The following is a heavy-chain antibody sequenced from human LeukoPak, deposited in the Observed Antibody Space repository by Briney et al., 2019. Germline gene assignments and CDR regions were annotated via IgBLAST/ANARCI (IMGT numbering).Heavy chain of an antibody. CDR2: ISYDGSRQ. J-gene: IGHJ4*02. CDR1: GFTFSSYA. CDR3: VRTYSTSWYCFEY. V-gene: IGHV3-30*14. Sequence: PGRSLRLSCAASGFTFSSYAMHWVRQAPGKGLEWVAVISYDGSRQYYADSVKGRFTISRDNSKNTLYLQMSSLRAEDTAVYYCVRTYSTSWYCFEYWGQGTLVTVSS. D-gene: IGHD2-2*01.